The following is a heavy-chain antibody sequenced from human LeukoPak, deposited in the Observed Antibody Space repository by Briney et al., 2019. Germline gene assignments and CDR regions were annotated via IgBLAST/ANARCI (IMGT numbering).Heavy chain of an antibody. Sequence: PSETLSLTCAVYGGSFSGYYWSWIRQPPGKGLEWIGEINHSGSTNYNPSLKSRVTISVDTSKNQFSLKRSSVTAADTAVYYCARGRQDDYWGQGTLVTVSS. J-gene: IGHJ4*02. V-gene: IGHV4-34*01. CDR3: ARGRQDDY. CDR2: INHSGST. CDR1: GGSFSGYY.